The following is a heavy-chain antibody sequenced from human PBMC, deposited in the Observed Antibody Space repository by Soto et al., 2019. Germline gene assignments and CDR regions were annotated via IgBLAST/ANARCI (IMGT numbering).Heavy chain of an antibody. D-gene: IGHD3-22*01. Sequence: AASVKVSCKASGGTFSSYAISWVRQAPGQGLEWMGGIIPIFGTANYAQKFQGRVTITADESTSTAYMELSSLRSEDTAVYYCARDVPHYDSSGYQYNWFDPWGQGTLVTVSS. CDR3: ARDVPHYDSSGYQYNWFDP. V-gene: IGHV1-69*13. CDR1: GGTFSSYA. CDR2: IIPIFGTA. J-gene: IGHJ5*02.